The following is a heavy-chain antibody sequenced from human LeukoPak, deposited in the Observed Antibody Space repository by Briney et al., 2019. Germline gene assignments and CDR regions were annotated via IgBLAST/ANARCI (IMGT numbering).Heavy chain of an antibody. CDR3: ARGPVCSSTSCYLGRHYYYYMDV. V-gene: IGHV4-34*01. CDR1: GGSSSGYY. CDR2: INHSGST. D-gene: IGHD2-2*01. Sequence: SETLSLTCAVYGGSSSGYYGSWIRQPPGKGLEWIGEINHSGSTNYNPSLKSRFTISVDTSKNQFSLKLSSVTAADTAVYYCARGPVCSSTSCYLGRHYYYYMDVWGKGTTVTVSS. J-gene: IGHJ6*03.